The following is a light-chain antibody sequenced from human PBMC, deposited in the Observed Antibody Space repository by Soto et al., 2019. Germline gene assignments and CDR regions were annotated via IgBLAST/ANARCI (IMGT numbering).Light chain of an antibody. V-gene: IGKV3-20*01. CDR3: QQYGRSPPYT. CDR2: GAS. CDR1: QSVSSSY. Sequence: EIVLTQSPGTLSLSPGERATLSCRASQSVSSSYLAWYQPKPGQAPRLLIYGASSRATGIPDRFSGSGSGTDFTLTISKLEPEDFAVYFCQQYGRSPPYTFGQGTKVEI. J-gene: IGKJ2*01.